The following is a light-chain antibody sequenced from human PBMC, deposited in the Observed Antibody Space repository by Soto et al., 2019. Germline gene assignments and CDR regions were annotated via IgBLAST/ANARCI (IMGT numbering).Light chain of an antibody. Sequence: EIVLTQSPGTLYLSPGERATLSCRASQSVSNNYLAWYQQKPGQAPRLLIYRTSNTATGIPDRFSGSGSGTDFTLTISRLAPEDFAVYYCQQYGRSGTFGQGTKVESK. CDR1: QSVSNNY. J-gene: IGKJ1*01. CDR3: QQYGRSGT. CDR2: RTS. V-gene: IGKV3-20*01.